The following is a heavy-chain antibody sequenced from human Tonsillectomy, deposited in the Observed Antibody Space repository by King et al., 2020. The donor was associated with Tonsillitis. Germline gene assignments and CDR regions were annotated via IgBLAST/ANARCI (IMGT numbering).Heavy chain of an antibody. J-gene: IGHJ4*02. CDR3: AKGVTPTYYDFWSTYWYFDY. Sequence: LVESGGGLVQPGRSLRLSCEASGFTFDEYAMHWVRQAPGKGLEWVSGISWNSGTIGYADSVKGRFTISRDNAKNSLYLQMNSLRAEDTALYYCAKGVTPTYYDFWSTYWYFDYWGQGTLVTVSS. D-gene: IGHD3-3*01. V-gene: IGHV3-9*01. CDR2: ISWNSGTI. CDR1: GFTFDEYA.